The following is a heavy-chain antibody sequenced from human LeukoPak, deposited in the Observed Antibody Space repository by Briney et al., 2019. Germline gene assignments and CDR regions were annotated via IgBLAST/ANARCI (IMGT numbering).Heavy chain of an antibody. Sequence: PGGSLRLSCAASGFNFSIYWMNWVRQAPGKGLEWVANIKQDGSEKYYVDSVKGRFTISRDNAKNSLYLQMNSLRAEDTAVYYCARGSPLVGDIGVWGQGTLVTVSS. CDR2: IKQDGSEK. CDR1: GFNFSIYW. CDR3: ARGSPLVGDIGV. V-gene: IGHV3-7*01. J-gene: IGHJ4*02. D-gene: IGHD1-26*01.